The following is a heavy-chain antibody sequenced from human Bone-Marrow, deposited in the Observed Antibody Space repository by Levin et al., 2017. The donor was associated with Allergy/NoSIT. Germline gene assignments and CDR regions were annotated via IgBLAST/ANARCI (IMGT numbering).Heavy chain of an antibody. J-gene: IGHJ3*02. CDR2: MSFDGKTK. CDR1: GFRFSGYD. Sequence: GESLKISCAASGFRFSGYDLHWVRQAPDKGLDWVSVMSFDGKTKYYADSVKGRFTISRDNSKKMLYLQMHNLKTEDTATYFCARGNGFCDCGDDCFSNGFDIWGQGTVVAVSS. V-gene: IGHV3-30*16. D-gene: IGHD2-21*02. CDR3: ARGNGFCDCGDDCFSNGFDI.